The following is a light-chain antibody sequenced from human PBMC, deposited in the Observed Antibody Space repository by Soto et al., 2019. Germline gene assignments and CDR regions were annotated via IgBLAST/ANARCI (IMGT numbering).Light chain of an antibody. CDR3: QTWGTGIPVV. CDR2: LNSDGSH. J-gene: IGLJ2*01. Sequence: QPVLTQSPSASASLGASVKRTCTLSSGHSSYAIAWHQQQPEKGPRYLMKLNSDGSHSKGDGIPDRFSGSSSGAERYLTISSLQSEDEADYYCQTWGTGIPVVFGGGTKLTVL. V-gene: IGLV4-69*01. CDR1: SGHSSYA.